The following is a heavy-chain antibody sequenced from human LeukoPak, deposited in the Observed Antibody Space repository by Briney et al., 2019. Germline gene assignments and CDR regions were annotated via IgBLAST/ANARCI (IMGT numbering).Heavy chain of an antibody. D-gene: IGHD3-9*01. J-gene: IGHJ4*02. CDR2: ISYDGSNK. Sequence: GGSLRLSCAASGFTFSSYGMHWVRQAPGKGLEWVAVISYDGSNKYYADSVKGRFTISRDNSKNTLYLQMNSLRAEDTAVYYCAKLPSPYYDILTGYYDNINWGQGTLATVSS. V-gene: IGHV3-30*18. CDR1: GFTFSSYG. CDR3: AKLPSPYYDILTGYYDNIN.